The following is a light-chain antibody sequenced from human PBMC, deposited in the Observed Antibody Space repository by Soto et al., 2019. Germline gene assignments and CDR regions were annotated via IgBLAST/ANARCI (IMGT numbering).Light chain of an antibody. J-gene: IGLJ1*01. CDR2: DVS. Sequence: QSALTQPASVSGSPGQSITISCTGSSSDVGGYNFVSWYQQHPGKAPKLMIYDVSNRPSGVSNRFSGSKSGNTASLTISGLQAEDEADYYCCSYTDSSTLPYVFGTGTKVTVL. V-gene: IGLV2-14*01. CDR1: SSDVGGYNF. CDR3: CSYTDSSTLPYV.